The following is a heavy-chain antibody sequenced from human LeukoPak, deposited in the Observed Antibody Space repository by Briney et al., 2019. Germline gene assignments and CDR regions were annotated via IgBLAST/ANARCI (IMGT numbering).Heavy chain of an antibody. J-gene: IGHJ4*02. V-gene: IGHV3-13*01. Sequence: GGSLRLSCAASGFTFSSYDMHWVRQATGKGLEWVSAIGTAGDTYYPGSVKGRFTISRENAKNSLYLQVNSLRAGDTAVYYCARGGTYYYDSSGYYSFDYWGQGTLVTVSS. CDR1: GFTFSSYD. CDR3: ARGGTYYYDSSGYYSFDY. CDR2: IGTAGDT. D-gene: IGHD3-22*01.